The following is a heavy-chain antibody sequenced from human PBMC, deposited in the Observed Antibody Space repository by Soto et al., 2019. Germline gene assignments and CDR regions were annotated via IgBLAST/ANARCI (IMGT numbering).Heavy chain of an antibody. CDR2: IYHSGST. Sequence: QLQLQESGSGLVKPSQTLSLTCAVSGGSISSGGYSWSWIRQPPGKGLEWIGYIYHSGSTYYNPSLKRRVTIYVDRSENQVALKLSSVTAADTAVYYCASAGGLGAVAADYWGQGTLVTVSS. CDR3: ASAGGLGAVAADY. D-gene: IGHD6-19*01. CDR1: GGSISSGGYS. J-gene: IGHJ4*02. V-gene: IGHV4-30-2*01.